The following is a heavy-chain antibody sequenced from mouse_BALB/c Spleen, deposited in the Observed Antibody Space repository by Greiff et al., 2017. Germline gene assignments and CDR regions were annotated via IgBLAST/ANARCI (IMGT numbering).Heavy chain of an antibody. CDR1: GFSLTSYG. J-gene: IGHJ2*01. CDR2: IWAGGST. D-gene: IGHD1-1*01. V-gene: IGHV2-9*02. CDR3: ARGYYYGTSSYYFDY. Sequence: VQRVESGPGLVAPSQSLSITCTVSGFSLTSYGVHWVRQPPGKGLEWLGVIWAGGSTNYNSALMSRLSISKDNSKGQVFLKMNSLQTDDTAMYYCARGYYYGTSSYYFDYWGQGTTLTVSS.